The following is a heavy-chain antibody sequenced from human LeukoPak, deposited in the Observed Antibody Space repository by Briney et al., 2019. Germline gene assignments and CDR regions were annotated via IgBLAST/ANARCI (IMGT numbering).Heavy chain of an antibody. D-gene: IGHD3-22*01. CDR1: GFTFGTYT. J-gene: IGHJ4*02. Sequence: PGGSLRLSCAASGFTFGTYTMNWARQAPGEGLEWVSSINSGGSTRHYADSVKDRFTISRDNAQNSLYLQMNSLRADDAAVYYCLRGDSRDYWGQGTLVTVSS. CDR3: LRGDSRDY. V-gene: IGHV3-21*01. CDR2: INSGGSTR.